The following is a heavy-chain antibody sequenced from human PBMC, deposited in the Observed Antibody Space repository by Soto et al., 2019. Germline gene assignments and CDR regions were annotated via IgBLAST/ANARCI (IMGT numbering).Heavy chain of an antibody. Sequence: SETLSLTCAVSGGSISSSNWWSWVRQPPGKGLEWIGEIYHSGSTNYNPSLKSRVTISVDKSKNQFSLKLSSVTAADTAVYYCASPSPAFYSSSWPFDYWGQGTLVTVSS. CDR2: IYHSGST. J-gene: IGHJ4*02. D-gene: IGHD6-13*01. CDR1: GGSISSSNW. CDR3: ASPSPAFYSSSWPFDY. V-gene: IGHV4-4*02.